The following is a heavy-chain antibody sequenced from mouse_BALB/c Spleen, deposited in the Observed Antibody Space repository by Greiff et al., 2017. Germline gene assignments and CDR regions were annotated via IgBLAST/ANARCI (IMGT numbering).Heavy chain of an antibody. CDR1: GYAFTNYL. V-gene: IGHV1-54*03. CDR2: INPGSGGT. D-gene: IGHD3-1*01. Sequence: QVQLQQSGAELVRPGTSVKVSCKASGYAFTNYLIEWVKQRPGQGLEWIGVINPGSGGTNYNEKFKGKATLTADKSSSTAYMQLSSLTSDDSAVYFCARQLGLRRYAMDYWGQGTSVTVSS. CDR3: ARQLGLRRYAMDY. J-gene: IGHJ4*01.